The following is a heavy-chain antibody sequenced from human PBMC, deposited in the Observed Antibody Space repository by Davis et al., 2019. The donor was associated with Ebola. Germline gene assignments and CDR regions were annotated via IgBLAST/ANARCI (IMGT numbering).Heavy chain of an antibody. V-gene: IGHV3-23*01. CDR3: ARAVAASWSPFDN. J-gene: IGHJ4*02. CDR2: ITTTGGST. Sequence: GGSLRLSCAVSGVTFRNYVMSWVRQAPGKGLEWVSSITTTGGSTYYADSVKGRFTISRDNSKNTLSLQMNSLRAEDTAVYYCARAVAASWSPFDNWGQGTLVTVSS. D-gene: IGHD6-19*01. CDR1: GVTFRNYV.